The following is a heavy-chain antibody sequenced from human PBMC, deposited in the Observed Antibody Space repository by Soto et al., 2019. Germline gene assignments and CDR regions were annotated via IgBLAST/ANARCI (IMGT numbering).Heavy chain of an antibody. Sequence: QVQLVQSGAEVKKPGASVKVSCKASGYTFTSYYKHWVRQAPGQGLEWMGIINPGGGSTSYAQKFPGRVTMTRDTSTITIYMEVSSVRSEDTAVYYFATYCSGVTCPPGPRNWGQGTMVTVSS. V-gene: IGHV1-46*03. CDR3: ATYCSGVTCPPGPRN. CDR2: INPGGGST. CDR1: GYTFTSYY. D-gene: IGHD2-15*01. J-gene: IGHJ3*01.